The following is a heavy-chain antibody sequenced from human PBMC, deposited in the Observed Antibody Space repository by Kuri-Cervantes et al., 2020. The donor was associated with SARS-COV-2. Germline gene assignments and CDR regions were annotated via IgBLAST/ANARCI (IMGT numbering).Heavy chain of an antibody. V-gene: IGHV3-11*01. D-gene: IGHD1-26*01. CDR2: IGPSGTTK. CDR3: AKTTYPFTSYSGSYGFDY. Sequence: GESLKISCTASGFIFSDYYMTWIRQAPGKGLEWVSNIGPSGTTKYYADSVKGQFTISRENAKNSLYLQMNSLRAEDMALYYCAKTTYPFTSYSGSYGFDYWGQGTLVTVSS. J-gene: IGHJ4*02. CDR1: GFIFSDYY.